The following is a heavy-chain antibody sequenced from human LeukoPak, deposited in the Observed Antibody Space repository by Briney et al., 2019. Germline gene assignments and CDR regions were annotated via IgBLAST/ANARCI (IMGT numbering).Heavy chain of an antibody. Sequence: ASVKVSCKASGYTFNAFFIHWVRQAPGQGLEWLGWINPHSGDTTYAQNFQGRVTMTRDTSISTIYMEVTSLISDDTAIYYCARAYANYGDYLGQGTLVTVSS. J-gene: IGHJ4*02. CDR3: ARAYANYGDY. CDR2: INPHSGDT. V-gene: IGHV1-2*02. D-gene: IGHD3-10*01. CDR1: GYTFNAFF.